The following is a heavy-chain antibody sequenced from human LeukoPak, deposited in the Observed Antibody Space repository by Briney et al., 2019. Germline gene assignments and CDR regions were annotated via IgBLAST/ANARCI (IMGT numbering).Heavy chain of an antibody. CDR1: GFTFSSYD. CDR2: IGTAGDT. V-gene: IGHV3-13*04. D-gene: IGHD2-15*01. CDR3: AQMDCSGGSCYYAY. J-gene: IGHJ4*02. Sequence: GRSLRLSCTASGFTFSSYDMHWVRQATGKGLEWVSAIGTAGDTYYPGSVKGRFTISRANAKNSLYLQMNSLRVGDTAVYYCAQMDCSGGSCYYAYWGQGTLVTVSS.